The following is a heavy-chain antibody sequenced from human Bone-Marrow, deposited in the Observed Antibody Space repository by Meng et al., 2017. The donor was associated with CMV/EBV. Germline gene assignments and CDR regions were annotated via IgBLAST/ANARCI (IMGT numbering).Heavy chain of an antibody. Sequence: GESLKISCAASGFTFSSYTMNWVRQAPGKGLEWVSAVSGSAGRTYYADSVKGRFGISRDNARKSLYLQMSSLRAEDTAVYYCARDRGEYYYNGMDVWGQGTTVTVSS. D-gene: IGHD3-16*01. V-gene: IGHV3-21*01. CDR2: VSGSAGRT. CDR3: ARDRGEYYYNGMDV. CDR1: GFTFSSYT. J-gene: IGHJ6*02.